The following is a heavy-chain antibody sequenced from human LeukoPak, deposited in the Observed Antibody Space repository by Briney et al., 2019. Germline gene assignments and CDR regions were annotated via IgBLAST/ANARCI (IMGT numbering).Heavy chain of an antibody. J-gene: IGHJ5*02. CDR2: FDPEDGET. CDR3: APYCSSTSCSKNNWFDP. D-gene: IGHD2-2*01. V-gene: IGHV1-24*01. CDR1: GYTLTELS. Sequence: ASVKLSCKVCGYTLTELSMHWVRQAPGKGLEWMGGFDPEDGETIYAQKFQGRVTMTEDTSADTAYMELSSLRSEDTAVYYCAPYCSSTSCSKNNWFDPWGQGTLVTVSS.